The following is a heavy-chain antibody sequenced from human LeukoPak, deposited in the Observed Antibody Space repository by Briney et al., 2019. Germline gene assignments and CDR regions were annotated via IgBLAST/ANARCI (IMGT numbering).Heavy chain of an antibody. D-gene: IGHD3-22*01. CDR1: GGSITSYY. CDR3: AREGVSYYDRSGYHY. V-gene: IGHV4-59*01. CDR2: VYYSGST. Sequence: SETLSLTCTVSGGSITSYYWSWIRQPPGKGLEWIGYVYYSGSTNYNPSLNSRVTISADTSKYQFSLKLNSVTAADTAVYYCAREGVSYYDRSGYHYWGQGTLVTVSS. J-gene: IGHJ4*02.